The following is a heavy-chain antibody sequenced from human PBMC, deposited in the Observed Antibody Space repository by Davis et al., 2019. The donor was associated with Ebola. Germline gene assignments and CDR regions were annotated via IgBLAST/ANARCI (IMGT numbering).Heavy chain of an antibody. J-gene: IGHJ6*02. V-gene: IGHV4-4*02. CDR3: ARRYCSSTSCYGYYYYGMDV. D-gene: IGHD2-2*01. CDR1: GGSISSSNW. Sequence: SETLSLTCAVSGGSISSSNWWSWVRQPPGKGLEWIGEINHSGSTNYNPSLKSRVTISVDTSKNQFSLKLSSVTAADTAVYYCARRYCSSTSCYGYYYYGMDVWGQGTTVTVSS. CDR2: INHSGST.